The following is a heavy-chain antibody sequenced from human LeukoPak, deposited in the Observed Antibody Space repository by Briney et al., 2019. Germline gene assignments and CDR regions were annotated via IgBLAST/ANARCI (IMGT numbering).Heavy chain of an antibody. D-gene: IGHD6-13*01. CDR2: ITNSGGYT. CDR1: GFTFSDYI. Sequence: GGSLRLSCAASGFTFSDYIMDWVRQAPGKGLEWVSTITNSGGYTYYADSVKGRFTISRDNSKNTLYLQINSLSAEDTAIYYCAKAPMEDSWYLHFDYWGQGTLVTVSS. J-gene: IGHJ4*02. V-gene: IGHV3-23*01. CDR3: AKAPMEDSWYLHFDY.